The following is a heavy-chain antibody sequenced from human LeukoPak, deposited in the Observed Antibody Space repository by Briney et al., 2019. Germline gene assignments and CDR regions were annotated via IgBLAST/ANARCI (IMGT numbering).Heavy chain of an antibody. D-gene: IGHD3-22*01. CDR3: ARANYDSSGYSAYNWFDP. Sequence: ASVKVSCKASGYTFTSYDINWVRQATGQGLEWMGWMNPNSGNTGYAQKFQGRVTITRNTSISTAYMELSSLRSEDTAVYYCARANYDSSGYSAYNWFDPWGQGTLVTVSS. CDR1: GYTFTSYD. V-gene: IGHV1-8*03. CDR2: MNPNSGNT. J-gene: IGHJ5*02.